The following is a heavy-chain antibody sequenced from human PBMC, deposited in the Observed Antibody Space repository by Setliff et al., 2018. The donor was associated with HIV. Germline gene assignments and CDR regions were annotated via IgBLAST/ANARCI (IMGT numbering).Heavy chain of an antibody. D-gene: IGHD6-13*01. CDR1: GGSITGHY. J-gene: IGHJ4*02. V-gene: IGHV4-59*11. Sequence: SETLSLTCTVSGGSITGHYWSWIRQPPGKGLEWIGYIHYSGSSNYNPSLKSRVTISVDTSKNQFSLKLSSVTAADTAVYYCARVARGGHSSRWYYFDYWGQGTLVTVSS. CDR2: IHYSGSS. CDR3: ARVARGGHSSRWYYFDY.